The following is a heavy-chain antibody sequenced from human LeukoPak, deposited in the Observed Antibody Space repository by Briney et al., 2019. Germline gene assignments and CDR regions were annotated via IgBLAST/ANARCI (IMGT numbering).Heavy chain of an antibody. D-gene: IGHD1-26*01. CDR2: IYYSGST. CDR1: GGSISSYY. Sequence: SETLSLTCTVSGGSISSYYWSWIRQPPGKALEWIGYIYYSGSTNYNPSLKSRVTISVDTSKNQFSLKLSSVTAADTAVYYCARAQYSGSYYYWGQGTLVTVSS. CDR3: ARAQYSGSYYY. V-gene: IGHV4-59*08. J-gene: IGHJ4*02.